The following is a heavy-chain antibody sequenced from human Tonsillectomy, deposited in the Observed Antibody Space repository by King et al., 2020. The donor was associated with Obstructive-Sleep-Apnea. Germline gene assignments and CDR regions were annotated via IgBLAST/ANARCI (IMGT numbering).Heavy chain of an antibody. CDR1: GFTFDDYA. Sequence: VQLVESGGGLVQPGRSLRLSCVASGFTFDDYAMHWVRQAPGKGLEWVSGISWNSGSIGYADSVKGRFTISRDNAKNSLYLQMNSLRAEDTALYYCAKDQRGRWDYYYYGMGVWGQGTTVTASS. CDR2: ISWNSGSI. V-gene: IGHV3-9*01. J-gene: IGHJ6*02. D-gene: IGHD5-24*01. CDR3: AKDQRGRWDYYYYGMGV.